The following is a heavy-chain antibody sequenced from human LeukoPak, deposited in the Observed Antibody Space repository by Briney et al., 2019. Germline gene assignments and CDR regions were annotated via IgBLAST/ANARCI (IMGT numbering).Heavy chain of an antibody. D-gene: IGHD3-10*01. CDR2: FDPEDGET. CDR3: AGRAVVRSRSRDYYYYYGMDV. Sequence: ASVKASCKVSGYTLTELSMHWVRQAPGKGLEWMGGFDPEDGETIYAQKFQGRVTMTEDTSTDTAYMELSSLRSEDTAVYYCAGRAVVRSRSRDYYYYYGMDVWGKGTTVTVSS. J-gene: IGHJ6*04. V-gene: IGHV1-24*01. CDR1: GYTLTELS.